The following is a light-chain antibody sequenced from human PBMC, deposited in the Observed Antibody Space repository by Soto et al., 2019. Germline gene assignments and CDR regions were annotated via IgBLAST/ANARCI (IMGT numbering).Light chain of an antibody. Sequence: LTEPGSVSVSPGEAITISCTGTSSDVGGYNYVSWYQQQSGKAPKLMIHEVSNRPSGVSNRFSGSKSGNTASLTISGLQAEDEADYYCSSYTSSRAYVFGIGTKVTVL. V-gene: IGLV2-14*01. CDR2: EVS. CDR1: SSDVGGYNY. J-gene: IGLJ1*01. CDR3: SSYTSSRAYV.